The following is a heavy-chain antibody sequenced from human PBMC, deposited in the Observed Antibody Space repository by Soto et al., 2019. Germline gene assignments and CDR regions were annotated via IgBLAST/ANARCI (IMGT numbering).Heavy chain of an antibody. J-gene: IGHJ3*02. CDR2: INTDGGSS. V-gene: IGHV3-74*03. CDR1: GFTFSGHW. D-gene: IGHD2-2*01. CDR3: VREAGYCSRTSCYRRAFDT. Sequence: EVQLVESGGDLVQPGGSLRLSCAASGFTFSGHWMHWVRQVPGKGREWVSRINTDGGSSAYADSVKGRVTISRDKAKNTPYLHMNGLRAEDTAVYYCVREAGYCSRTSCYRRAFDTWGQGTTVTVSS.